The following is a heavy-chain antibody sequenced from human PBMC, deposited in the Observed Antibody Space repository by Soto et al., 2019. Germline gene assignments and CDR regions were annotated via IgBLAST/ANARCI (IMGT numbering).Heavy chain of an antibody. Sequence: EVQLLESGGGLVQPGGSLRLSCAASGLRFSSYAMSWVRQAPGKGLEWVSGISGSGGSTYFADAVKGRFAISRDNSKNTLYLQMNSLGAEDTAVYDCAKGRGSYYAYDMDVWGQGTAVTVSS. V-gene: IGHV3-23*01. CDR3: AKGRGSYYAYDMDV. CDR1: GLRFSSYA. D-gene: IGHD3-16*01. J-gene: IGHJ6*02. CDR2: ISGSGGST.